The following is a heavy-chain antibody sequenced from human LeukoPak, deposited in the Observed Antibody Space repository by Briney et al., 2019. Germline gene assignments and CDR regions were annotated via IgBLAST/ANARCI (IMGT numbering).Heavy chain of an antibody. CDR2: IYTGGGT. CDR1: GFTVSSNY. CDR3: ARDGDDTSGYFSPFDY. D-gene: IGHD3-22*01. J-gene: IGHJ4*02. V-gene: IGHV3-53*01. Sequence: PGGSLRLSCAVSGFTVSSNYMSWVRQAPGKGLEWVAVIYTGGGTYYADSVKGRSTISRDNSKNTLYLQMNSLRVEDTAVYYCARDGDDTSGYFSPFDYWGQGTLVTVSS.